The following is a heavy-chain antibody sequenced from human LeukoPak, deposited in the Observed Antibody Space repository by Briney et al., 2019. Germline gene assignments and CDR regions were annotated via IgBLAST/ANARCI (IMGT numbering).Heavy chain of an antibody. Sequence: GGSLRLSCAASGFSFSTYAMSWVRQAPGKGLEWVSGVNGNGGSTSYADSVKGRFTIFRDNSKNTVFLQMNRLRAEDTAVYSCAKVLQPHSNYLPYFDSWGHGTLVTVSS. J-gene: IGHJ4*01. V-gene: IGHV3-23*01. D-gene: IGHD4-11*01. CDR2: VNGNGGST. CDR1: GFSFSTYA. CDR3: AKVLQPHSNYLPYFDS.